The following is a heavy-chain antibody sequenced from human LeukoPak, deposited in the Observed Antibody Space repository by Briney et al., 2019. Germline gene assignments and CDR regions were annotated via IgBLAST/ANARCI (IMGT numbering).Heavy chain of an antibody. D-gene: IGHD4-11*01. CDR2: IYYSGST. CDR3: ARINDYSNYGSDY. J-gene: IGHJ4*02. Sequence: SQTLSLTCTVSGGSISSGDYYWSWIRQPPGQGLEWIGYIYYSGSTYYNPSLKSRVTISVDTSKKQFSLKLSSVTAADTAVYYCARINDYSNYGSDYWGQGTLVTVSS. CDR1: GGSISSGDYY. V-gene: IGHV4-30-4*08.